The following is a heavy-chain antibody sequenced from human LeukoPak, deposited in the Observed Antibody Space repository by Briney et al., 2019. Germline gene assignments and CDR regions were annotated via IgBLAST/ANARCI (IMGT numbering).Heavy chain of an antibody. CDR3: ARGDSYYYDSSGSELFDY. Sequence: SETLSLTCTVSGGSISSYYWSWIRQPPGKGLEWIGYIYYSGSTNYNPSLKSRATISVDTSKNQFSLKLSSVTAADTAVYYYARGDSYYYDSSGSELFDYWGQGTLVTVSS. CDR2: IYYSGST. J-gene: IGHJ4*02. CDR1: GGSISSYY. V-gene: IGHV4-59*01. D-gene: IGHD3-22*01.